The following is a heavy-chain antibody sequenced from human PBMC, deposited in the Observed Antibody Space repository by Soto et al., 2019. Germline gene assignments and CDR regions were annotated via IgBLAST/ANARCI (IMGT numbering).Heavy chain of an antibody. D-gene: IGHD3-10*01. Sequence: GGSLRLSCAASGFTFRTYAMNWVRQAPGKGLEWISAISGSGGFTHYADSVRGRFTISRDNSQNHLYLQMNNLRGDDTALYYCAKIPTSSGSSKFDYWGQGIQVTVSS. J-gene: IGHJ4*02. CDR1: GFTFRTYA. CDR2: ISGSGGFT. V-gene: IGHV3-23*01. CDR3: AKIPTSSGSSKFDY.